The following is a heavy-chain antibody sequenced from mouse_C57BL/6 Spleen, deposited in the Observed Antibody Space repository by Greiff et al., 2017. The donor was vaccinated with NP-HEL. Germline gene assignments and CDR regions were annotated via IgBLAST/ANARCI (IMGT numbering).Heavy chain of an antibody. D-gene: IGHD4-1*01. J-gene: IGHJ3*01. V-gene: IGHV1-69*01. CDR2: IDPSDSYT. CDR3: ARGGETGTEFAY. CDR1: GYTFTSYW. Sequence: QVQLQQPGAELVMPGASVKLSCKASGYTFTSYWMHWVKQRPGQGLEWIGEIDPSDSYTNYNQKFKGKSTLTVDKSSSTAYMQLSSLTSEDSAVYYCARGGETGTEFAYWGQGTLVTVSA.